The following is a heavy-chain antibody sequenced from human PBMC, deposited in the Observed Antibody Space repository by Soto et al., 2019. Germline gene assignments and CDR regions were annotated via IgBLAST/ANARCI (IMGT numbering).Heavy chain of an antibody. D-gene: IGHD3-10*01. Sequence: SETLSLTCTVSGGSSSSSSYYWGWIRQPPGKGLEWIGSIYYSGSTYYNPSLKSRVTISVDTSKNQFSLKLSSVTAADTAVYYCASRSGVRGITYFDYWGQGTLVTVSS. CDR1: GGSSSSSSYY. V-gene: IGHV4-39*01. J-gene: IGHJ4*02. CDR2: IYYSGST. CDR3: ASRSGVRGITYFDY.